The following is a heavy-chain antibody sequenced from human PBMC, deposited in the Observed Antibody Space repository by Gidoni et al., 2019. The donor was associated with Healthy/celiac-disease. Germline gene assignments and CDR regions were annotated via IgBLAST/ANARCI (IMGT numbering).Heavy chain of an antibody. CDR3: ARVYGGTTRPQGDFDL. V-gene: IGHV1-8*01. J-gene: IGHJ2*01. CDR1: GYTFTSYD. CDR2: MNHNSGNT. D-gene: IGHD1-7*01. Sequence: QVQLVQSGAEVKKPGASVKVSCKASGYTFTSYDINWVRQATGQGLEWMGWMNHNSGNTGYAQKFQGRVTMTRNTSISTAYMELSSLRSEDTAVYYCARVYGGTTRPQGDFDLWGRGTLVTVSS.